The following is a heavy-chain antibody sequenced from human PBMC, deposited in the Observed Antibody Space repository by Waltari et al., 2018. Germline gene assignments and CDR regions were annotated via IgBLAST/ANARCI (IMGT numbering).Heavy chain of an antibody. CDR1: GGSISSGSYY. D-gene: IGHD3-22*01. CDR2: IYTSGST. CDR3: ARGVRYYDSSGSPRD. J-gene: IGHJ4*02. V-gene: IGHV4-61*09. Sequence: QVQLQESGPGLVKPSQTLSLTCTVSGGSISSGSYYWSWIRQPAGKGLEWIGYIYTSGSTNDNPSLKSRVTISVDTSKNQFALKLSSVTAADTAVYYCARGVRYYDSSGSPRDWGQGTLVTVSS.